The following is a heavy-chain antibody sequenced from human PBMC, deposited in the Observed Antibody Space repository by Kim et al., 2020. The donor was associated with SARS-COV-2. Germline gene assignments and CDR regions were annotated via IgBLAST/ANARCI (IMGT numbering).Heavy chain of an antibody. CDR3: ARGRVPDSSGLNDFDY. CDR1: GGSFSGYY. V-gene: IGHV4-34*01. J-gene: IGHJ4*02. Sequence: SETLSLTCAVYGGSFSGYYWSWIRQPPGKGLEWIGEINHSGSTNYNPSLKSRVTISVDTSKNQFSLKLSSVTAADTAVYYCARGRVPDSSGLNDFDYWGQGTLVTVSS. D-gene: IGHD3-22*01. CDR2: INHSGST.